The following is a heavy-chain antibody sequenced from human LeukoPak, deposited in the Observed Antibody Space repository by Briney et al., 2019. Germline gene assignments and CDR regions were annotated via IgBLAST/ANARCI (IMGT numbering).Heavy chain of an antibody. CDR1: GFSFSSYS. CDR3: ARDERVAAAAFDY. Sequence: GGSLRLSCAASGFSFSSYSMNWVRQAPGKGLECVSYISGSGSTIYYADSVKGRFTISRDKAKNSLYLEMNSLRDEDTAVYYCARDERVAAAAFDYWGQGTLVTVSS. D-gene: IGHD6-13*01. V-gene: IGHV3-48*02. CDR2: ISGSGSTI. J-gene: IGHJ4*02.